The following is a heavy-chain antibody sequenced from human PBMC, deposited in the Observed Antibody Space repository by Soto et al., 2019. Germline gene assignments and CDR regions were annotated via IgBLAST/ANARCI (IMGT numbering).Heavy chain of an antibody. D-gene: IGHD6-6*01. CDR1: GYSFTAYF. V-gene: IGHV1-46*01. Sequence: SVKVSFKASGYSFTAYFMHWVRQSPGQGLEWMGIVHPSGGNTNYAQKFQGRVTMTWDTSTTTVYMELSSLRSDDTAVYYCARAPYSSSSFFFDYWGQGTPVTVSS. CDR2: VHPSGGNT. J-gene: IGHJ4*02. CDR3: ARAPYSSSSFFFDY.